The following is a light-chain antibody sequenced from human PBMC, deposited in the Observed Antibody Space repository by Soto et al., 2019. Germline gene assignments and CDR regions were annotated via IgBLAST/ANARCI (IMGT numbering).Light chain of an antibody. CDR1: QSLLHGTGYNY. Sequence: DIAMTQSPLSLPVTPGEPASISCRSRQSLLHGTGYNYLDWYLQKPGQSPQPLIQLGSMRASGVPDRFGGSGSGTDFTLKISRVEAEDVGVDYGMQVLQTPVTFGPGTKVDV. CDR3: MQVLQTPVT. V-gene: IGKV2-28*01. CDR2: LGS. J-gene: IGKJ3*01.